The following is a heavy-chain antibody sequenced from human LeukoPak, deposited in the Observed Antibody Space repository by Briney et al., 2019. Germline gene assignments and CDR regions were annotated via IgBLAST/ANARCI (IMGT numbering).Heavy chain of an antibody. CDR2: LSSSSSYI. V-gene: IGHV3-21*01. Sequence: GGSLRLSCAASGFTFSSYSMNWVRQAPGKGLEWVSSLSSSSSYIYYADSVKGRFTISRDNAKNSLYLQMNSLRAEDTAVYYCARDGVWYIPSNNWFDPWGQGTLVTVSS. CDR3: ARDGVWYIPSNNWFDP. J-gene: IGHJ5*02. D-gene: IGHD2-8*02. CDR1: GFTFSSYS.